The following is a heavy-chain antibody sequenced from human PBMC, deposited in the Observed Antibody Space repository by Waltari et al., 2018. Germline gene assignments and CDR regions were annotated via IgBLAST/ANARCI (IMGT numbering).Heavy chain of an antibody. CDR1: GYTLTELS. CDR2: SEPEDGKA. D-gene: IGHD1-1*01. CDR3: ATGKGTRRAGIFGYFDY. Sequence: QVQLVQSGAEVKKPGASVKVSCKVSGYTLTELSMHWVRQAPGKGLEWMRGSEPEDGKAIDAQKFQGRVTMTEDTSTDTAYMGLSRLGSEDAAVYYCATGKGTRRAGIFGYFDYWGQGTLVTVSS. V-gene: IGHV1-24*01. J-gene: IGHJ4*02.